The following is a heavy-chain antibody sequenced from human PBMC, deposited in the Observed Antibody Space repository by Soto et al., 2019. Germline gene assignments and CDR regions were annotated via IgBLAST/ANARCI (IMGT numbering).Heavy chain of an antibody. Sequence: SETLSLTCTVSGGSISSSSYYWGWIRQPPGKGLEWIGSIYYSGSTYYNPSLKSRVTISVDTSENQFSLKLSSVTAADTAVYYCARLPLIAARPYYYYYYMDVWGKGTTVTVSS. CDR1: GGSISSSSYY. CDR2: IYYSGST. J-gene: IGHJ6*03. D-gene: IGHD6-6*01. V-gene: IGHV4-39*01. CDR3: ARLPLIAARPYYYYYYMDV.